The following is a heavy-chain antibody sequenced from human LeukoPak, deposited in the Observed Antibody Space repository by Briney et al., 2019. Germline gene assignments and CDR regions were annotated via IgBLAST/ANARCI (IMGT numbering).Heavy chain of an antibody. D-gene: IGHD3-10*01. V-gene: IGHV1-8*03. CDR2: MNPNSGNT. J-gene: IGHJ6*03. CDR3: ARAGAGYYYYMDD. Sequence: ASVNVSCKASGYTFTSYDINGVRQATGQGLAWMGWMNPNSGNTGYAQKFQGRVTITRNTAISTAYMELSSLSSEDTAVYYCARAGAGYYYYMDDWGKGTTVTVSS. CDR1: GYTFTSYD.